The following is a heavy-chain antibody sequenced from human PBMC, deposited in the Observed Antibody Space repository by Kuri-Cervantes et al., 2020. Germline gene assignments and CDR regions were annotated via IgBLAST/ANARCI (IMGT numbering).Heavy chain of an antibody. CDR2: INSDGSST. Sequence: GESLKISCAASGFTFSSYWIHWVRQAPGKGLVWVSRINSDGSSTSYADSVKGRFTISRDNAKNSLYLQMNSLRAEDTAIFYCARIGYSSSSLDYWGQGSLVTVSS. CDR1: GFTFSSYW. CDR3: ARIGYSSSSLDY. V-gene: IGHV3-74*01. J-gene: IGHJ4*02. D-gene: IGHD6-6*01.